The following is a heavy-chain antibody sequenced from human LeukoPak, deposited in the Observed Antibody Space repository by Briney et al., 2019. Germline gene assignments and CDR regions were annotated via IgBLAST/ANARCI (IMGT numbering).Heavy chain of an antibody. Sequence: SETLSLTCTVSGVSISSSSYYWGWVRQPPGKGLEWIVSISYSGSTYYNPSLKTRVTISVDTSKTQFSLKLSSVTAADTAVYYCSRVSEGYSHGPGVFDYWGQGTLVTVSS. D-gene: IGHD5-18*01. CDR2: ISYSGST. J-gene: IGHJ4*02. CDR1: GVSISSSSYY. CDR3: SRVSEGYSHGPGVFDY. V-gene: IGHV4-39*07.